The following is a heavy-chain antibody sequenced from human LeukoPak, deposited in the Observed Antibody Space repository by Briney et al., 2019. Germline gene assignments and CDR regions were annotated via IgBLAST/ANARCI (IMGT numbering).Heavy chain of an antibody. D-gene: IGHD4-23*01. CDR3: AKDDFYGGLDY. CDR1: GFTFSNAW. J-gene: IGHJ4*02. CDR2: ISGSGGST. Sequence: GGSLRLSCAASGFTFSNAWMNWVRQAPGKGLEWVSAISGSGGSTYYADSVKGRFTISRDNSKNTLYLQMNSLRAEDTAVYYCAKDDFYGGLDYWGQGTLVTVSS. V-gene: IGHV3-23*01.